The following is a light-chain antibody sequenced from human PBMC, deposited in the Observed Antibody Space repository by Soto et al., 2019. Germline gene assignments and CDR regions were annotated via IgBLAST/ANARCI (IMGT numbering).Light chain of an antibody. CDR1: QSVSSN. CDR2: GAS. V-gene: IGKV3-15*01. CDR3: QQYGISP. J-gene: IGKJ5*01. Sequence: EIVMTQSPAILSVSPGERATLSCRASQSVSSNLAWYQQKPGQAPRLLIYGASTRATGSPARFSGSGSGTEFTLTITRLEPEDFAVYYCQQYGISPFGQGTRLEIK.